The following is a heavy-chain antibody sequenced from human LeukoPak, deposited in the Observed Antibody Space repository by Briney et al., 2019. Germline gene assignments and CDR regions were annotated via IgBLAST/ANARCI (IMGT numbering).Heavy chain of an antibody. J-gene: IGHJ4*02. CDR1: GFTFSSYS. V-gene: IGHV3-21*04. CDR2: ISSSSSYI. Sequence: GGSLRLSCAASGFTFSSYSMNWVRQAPGKGLEWVSSISSSSSYIYYTDSVKGRFTISRDNSKNTLYLQMNSLRAEDTAVYYCAKSSPPPLRYWGQGTLVTVSS. CDR3: AKSSPPPLRY.